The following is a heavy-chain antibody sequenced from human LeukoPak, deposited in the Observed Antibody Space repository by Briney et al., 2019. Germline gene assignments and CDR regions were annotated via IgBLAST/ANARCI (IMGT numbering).Heavy chain of an antibody. Sequence: GGSLRLSCAASGFTFSDYAMSWVRQAPGKGLEWVSAMSVGGGSTYYADSVQGRFTISRDNSKNTLYLQMNSLRVEDTAVYYCASPLDCCGASSYFEVGYWGQGTLVTVSS. J-gene: IGHJ4*02. CDR2: MSVGGGST. V-gene: IGHV3-23*01. CDR3: ASPLDCCGASSYFEVGY. CDR1: GFTFSDYA. D-gene: IGHD2-15*01.